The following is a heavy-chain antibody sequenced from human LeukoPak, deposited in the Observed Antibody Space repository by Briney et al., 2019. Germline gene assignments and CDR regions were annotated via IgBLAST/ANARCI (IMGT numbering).Heavy chain of an antibody. V-gene: IGHV4-4*07. CDR3: ARDLSNGLTYSPFDY. CDR1: GGSISRHF. Sequence: SETLSLTCTVSGGSISRHFWSWIRQPAGKGLEWIGRTYSSGSTNYSPSLKSRVIMSVDMSKNQFSLNLTSVAAADTAVYYCARDLSNGLTYSPFDYWGQGILAIVSS. D-gene: IGHD2-8*01. CDR2: TYSSGST. J-gene: IGHJ4*02.